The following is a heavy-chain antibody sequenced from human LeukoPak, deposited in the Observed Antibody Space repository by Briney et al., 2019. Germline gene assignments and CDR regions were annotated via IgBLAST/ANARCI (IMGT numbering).Heavy chain of an antibody. CDR2: VNSDGSRT. Sequence: GGSLRLSCAASGFTFTTYWMGWVRQAPGKGLVWVSRVNSDGSRTTYADSVKGRFTISRDNANNTLYLQMNSLTAEDTAVYYCAREGSVTNDYWGQGSLVTVSS. J-gene: IGHJ4*02. CDR3: AREGSVTNDY. V-gene: IGHV3-74*03. D-gene: IGHD4-17*01. CDR1: GFTFTTYW.